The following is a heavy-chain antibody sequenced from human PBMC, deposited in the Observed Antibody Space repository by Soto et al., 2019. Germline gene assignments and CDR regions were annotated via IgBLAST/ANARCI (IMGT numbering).Heavy chain of an antibody. CDR3: AHYFNGRAFDT. CDR2: IFYSGST. Sequence: PSETLSLTCTVSGGSISRGDYYWSWIRQPPGTGLEWIGYIFYSGSTYYNPSLKSRVTISVDTSKNQFSLKLSSVTAADTAVYYCAHYFNGRAFDTWGQGAMVTVS. J-gene: IGHJ3*02. CDR1: GGSISRGDYY. V-gene: IGHV4-30-4*01. D-gene: IGHD3-10*01.